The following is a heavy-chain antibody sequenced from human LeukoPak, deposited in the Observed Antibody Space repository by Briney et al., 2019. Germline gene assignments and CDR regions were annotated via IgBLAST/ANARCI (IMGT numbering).Heavy chain of an antibody. CDR1: AFTFSSYA. V-gene: IGHV3-30-3*01. Sequence: GGSLRLSCAASAFTFSSYAMHWVRQAPGKGLEWVAVISYDGSNKYYADSVKGRFTVSRDNSKSTLYLQMNSLRAEDTAVYYCARAPTYYYDSSGYYSSYYYYYGMDVWGQGTTVTVSS. J-gene: IGHJ6*02. D-gene: IGHD3-22*01. CDR2: ISYDGSNK. CDR3: ARAPTYYYDSSGYYSSYYYYYGMDV.